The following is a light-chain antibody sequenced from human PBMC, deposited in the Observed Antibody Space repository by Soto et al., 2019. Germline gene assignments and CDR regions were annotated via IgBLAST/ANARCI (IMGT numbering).Light chain of an antibody. J-gene: IGKJ5*01. CDR2: DAS. CDR1: QSVSSN. V-gene: IGKV3-11*01. Sequence: EILMTQSPATLSVSPGERATVSCRASQSVSSNLAWYQQKPGQAPRLLIYDASNRATGVPARFSGSGSGTDFTLTISSLEPEDFALYYCQQRNNWPPITFGQGTRLEIK. CDR3: QQRNNWPPIT.